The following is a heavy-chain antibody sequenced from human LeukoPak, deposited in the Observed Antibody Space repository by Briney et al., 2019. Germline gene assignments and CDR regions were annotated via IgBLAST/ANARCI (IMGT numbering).Heavy chain of an antibody. CDR3: ATSSIVGAGNDAFDI. CDR1: GGTFSSYA. CDR2: IIPIFGTA. V-gene: IGHV1-69*13. J-gene: IGHJ3*02. Sequence: ASVKVSCKASGGTFSSYAISWVRQAPGQGLEWMGGIIPIFGTANYAQKFQGRVTITADESTSTAYMELSSLRSEDTAVYYCATSSIVGAGNDAFDIWGQGTMVTVSS. D-gene: IGHD1-26*01.